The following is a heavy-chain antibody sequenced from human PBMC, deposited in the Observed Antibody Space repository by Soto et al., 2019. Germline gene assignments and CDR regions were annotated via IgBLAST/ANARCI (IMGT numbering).Heavy chain of an antibody. CDR3: ARTAAAGKYYYGMDV. Sequence: GEALKISWQGSGYSFTSYWIGWVRQMPGKGLELMGIIYPGDSDTRYSPSFQGQVTISADKSISTAYLQWSSLKASDTAMYYCARTAAAGKYYYGMDVWGQGTTVTVSS. CDR2: IYPGDSDT. CDR1: GYSFTSYW. D-gene: IGHD6-13*01. V-gene: IGHV5-51*01. J-gene: IGHJ6*02.